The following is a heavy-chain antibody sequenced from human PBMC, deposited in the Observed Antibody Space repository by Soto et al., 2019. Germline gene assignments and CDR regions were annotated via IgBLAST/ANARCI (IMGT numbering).Heavy chain of an antibody. Sequence: PSETLSLTCTVSGGSISSSSYYWGWIRQPPGKGLEWIGSIYYSGSTYYNPSLKSRVTISVDTSKNQFSLKLSSVTAADTAVYYCASQYYYGSGSYYWGGLGYYYGMDVWGQGTTVT. CDR2: IYYSGST. CDR3: ASQYYYGSGSYYWGGLGYYYGMDV. J-gene: IGHJ6*02. CDR1: GGSISSSSYY. V-gene: IGHV4-39*01. D-gene: IGHD3-10*01.